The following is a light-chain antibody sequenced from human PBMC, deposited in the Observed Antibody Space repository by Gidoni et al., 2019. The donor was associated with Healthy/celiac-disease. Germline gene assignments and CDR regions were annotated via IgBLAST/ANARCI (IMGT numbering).Light chain of an antibody. CDR1: SGSIASNY. CDR3: QSYDSSNHAV. CDR2: EDN. Sequence: NFMLTQPHAVTESPGKTVTISCTGSSGSIASNYVQWYQQRPGSAPTTVIYEDNHSPSGVPARFSGSLDSSSNSASLTISGLKTEDEADYYCQSYDSSNHAVFGGGTQLTVL. V-gene: IGLV6-57*02. J-gene: IGLJ7*01.